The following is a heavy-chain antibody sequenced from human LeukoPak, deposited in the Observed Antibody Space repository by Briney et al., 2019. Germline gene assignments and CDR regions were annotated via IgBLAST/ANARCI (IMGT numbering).Heavy chain of an antibody. CDR1: GFTFSIYD. V-gene: IGHV3-30*02. Sequence: PGGSLRLSCAVSGFTFSIYDMHWVRQAPGKGLEWVAFIRYDGGIKYYADSVKGRFTISKDNSENTVSLQMNSLRPEDTAVYYCTKLAAASPDYWGQGTLATVSS. D-gene: IGHD6-13*01. CDR2: IRYDGGIK. CDR3: TKLAAASPDY. J-gene: IGHJ4*02.